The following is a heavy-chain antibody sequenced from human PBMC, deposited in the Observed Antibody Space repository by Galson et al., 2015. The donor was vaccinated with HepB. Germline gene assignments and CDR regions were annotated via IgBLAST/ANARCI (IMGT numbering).Heavy chain of an antibody. CDR3: ARLQLRVGELSLEPAFDS. J-gene: IGHJ4*02. Sequence: SETLSLTCTVSGGSISNYYWSWIQQPPGKGLEWIGYIYYSGSTSYNPSLKRRIIISVDTSKNQLSLKLTPVTAADTAVYYCARLQLRVGELSLEPAFDSWGQGTLVTVSS. CDR1: GGSISNYY. D-gene: IGHD3-16*02. V-gene: IGHV4-59*08. CDR2: IYYSGST.